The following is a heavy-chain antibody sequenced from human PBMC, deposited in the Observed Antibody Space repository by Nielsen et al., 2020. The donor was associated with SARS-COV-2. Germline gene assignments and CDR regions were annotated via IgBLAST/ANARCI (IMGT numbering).Heavy chain of an antibody. CDR2: IYYSGST. V-gene: IGHV4-59*12. CDR3: ARGLKADY. CDR1: GGSFSGYY. D-gene: IGHD2-21*01. Sequence: SETLSLTCAVYGGSFSGYYWSWIRQPPGKGLEWIGYIYYSGSTNYNPSLKSRVTISVDTSKNQFSLKLSSVTAADTAVYYCARGLKADYWGQGTLVTVSS. J-gene: IGHJ4*02.